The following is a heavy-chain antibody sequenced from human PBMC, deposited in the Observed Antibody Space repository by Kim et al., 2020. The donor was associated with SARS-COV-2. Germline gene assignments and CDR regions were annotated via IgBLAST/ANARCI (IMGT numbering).Heavy chain of an antibody. CDR3: AKDQVGATYLDY. J-gene: IGHJ4*02. Sequence: YYADSVKGRFTISRDNSKNTLYLQMNSLRAEDTAVYYCAKDQVGATYLDYWGQGTLVTVSS. D-gene: IGHD1-26*01. V-gene: IGHV3-33*06.